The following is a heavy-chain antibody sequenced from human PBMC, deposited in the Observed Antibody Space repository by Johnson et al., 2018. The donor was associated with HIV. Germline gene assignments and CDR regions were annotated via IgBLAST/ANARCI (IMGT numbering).Heavy chain of an antibody. CDR1: GFTFSDYY. CDR2: IHWTGGST. D-gene: IGHD3-9*01. Sequence: QVQLVESGGGLVKPGGSLRLSCVASGFTFSDYYMSWIRQAPGKGLEWVSSIHWTGGSTAYADSVKGRFTLSRDNAKNSLYLQMNSLRAEDTAVYYCARELPSYDILTGPGAFDIWGPGTMVTVSA. J-gene: IGHJ3*02. V-gene: IGHV3-11*04. CDR3: ARELPSYDILTGPGAFDI.